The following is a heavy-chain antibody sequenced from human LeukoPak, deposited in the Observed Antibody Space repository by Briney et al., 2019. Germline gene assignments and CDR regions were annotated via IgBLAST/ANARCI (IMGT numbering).Heavy chain of an antibody. CDR3: ARVPPDSSSWYYRAFRDYYYMDV. Sequence: GGSLRLSCAASGFTFSSYWMSWVRQAPRKGLEWVANIKQDGSEKYYVDSVKGRFTISRDNAKNSLYLQMNSLRAEDTAVYYCARVPPDSSSWYYRAFRDYYYMDVWGKGTTVTVSS. J-gene: IGHJ6*03. CDR1: GFTFSSYW. D-gene: IGHD6-13*01. CDR2: IKQDGSEK. V-gene: IGHV3-7*01.